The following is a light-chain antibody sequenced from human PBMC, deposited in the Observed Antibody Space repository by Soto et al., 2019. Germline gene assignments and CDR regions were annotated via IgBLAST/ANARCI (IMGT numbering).Light chain of an antibody. J-gene: IGLJ1*01. V-gene: IGLV2-11*01. CDR2: DVS. CDR1: SSDVGGYNF. CDR3: CSYAGSYTWV. Sequence: QSALTQPRSVSGSPGQSVTISCTGTSSDVGGYNFVSWYQQHPGTAPKLMIYDVSKRPSGVPDRFSGSKSGNTASLTISGLRAEDEAYYYCCSYAGSYTWVFGTGTKVTVL.